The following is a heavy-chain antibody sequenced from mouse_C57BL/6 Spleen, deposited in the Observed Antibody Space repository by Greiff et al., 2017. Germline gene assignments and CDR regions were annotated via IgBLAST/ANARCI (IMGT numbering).Heavy chain of an antibody. D-gene: IGHD1-1*01. V-gene: IGHV1-81*01. Sequence: VQVVESGAELARPGASVKLSCKASGYTFTSYGISWVKQRTGQGLEWIGEIYPRSGNTYYNEKFKGKATLTADKSSSTAYMELRSLTSEDSAVYFCARWGYGSYYVDYWGQGTTLTVS. CDR3: ARWGYGSYYVDY. CDR1: GYTFTSYG. J-gene: IGHJ2*01. CDR2: IYPRSGNT.